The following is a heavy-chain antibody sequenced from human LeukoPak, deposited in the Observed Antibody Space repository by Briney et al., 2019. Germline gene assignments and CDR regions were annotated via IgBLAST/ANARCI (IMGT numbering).Heavy chain of an antibody. CDR3: AKDQRVTYYYGSGTTSYGMDV. CDR2: ISYDGSNK. V-gene: IGHV3-30*18. J-gene: IGHJ6*02. CDR1: GFTFSSYG. D-gene: IGHD3-10*01. Sequence: GRSLRLSCAASGFTFSSYGMHWVRQAPGKGLEWVAVISYDGSNKYYADSVKGRFTISRDNSKNTLCLQMNSLRAEDTAVYYCAKDQRVTYYYGSGTTSYGMDVWGQGTTVTVSS.